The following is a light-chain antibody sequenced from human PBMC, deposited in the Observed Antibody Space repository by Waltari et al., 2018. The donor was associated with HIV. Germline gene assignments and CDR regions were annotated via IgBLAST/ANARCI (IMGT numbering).Light chain of an antibody. CDR1: SSNIGAGYD. J-gene: IGLJ2*01. CDR2: GNN. CDR3: QSYDSSLTGSV. Sequence: QSVLTQPPSVSGAPGQRVTIPCTGRSSNIGAGYDVHWYQQVPGTAPKLLIYGNNNRPSGVPDRFSASKSGASPSLAITGLQAEDEADYYCQSYDSSLTGSVFGGGTKLTVL. V-gene: IGLV1-40*01.